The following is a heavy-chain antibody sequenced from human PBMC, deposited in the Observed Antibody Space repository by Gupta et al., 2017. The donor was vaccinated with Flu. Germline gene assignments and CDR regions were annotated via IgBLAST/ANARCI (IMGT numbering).Heavy chain of an antibody. J-gene: IGHJ4*02. Sequence: QLQLQESGPGLVKPSETLSLTCTVSGGSISSSSYYWGWIRQPPGKGLEWIGSIYYSGSTYYNPSLKSRVTISVDTSKNQFSLKLSSVTAADTAVYYCAREGEMALLGTYYFDYWGQGTLVTVSS. D-gene: IGHD5-24*01. CDR2: IYYSGST. CDR3: AREGEMALLGTYYFDY. CDR1: GGSISSSSYY. V-gene: IGHV4-39*02.